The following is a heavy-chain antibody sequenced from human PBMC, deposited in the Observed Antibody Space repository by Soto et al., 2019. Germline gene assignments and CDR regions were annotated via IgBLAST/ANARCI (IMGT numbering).Heavy chain of an antibody. CDR3: ARDRDSSGWYGDYYSMGV. Sequence: SETLSLTCTVSGGSISSYYWCWIRQPPGKGLEWIGYIYYSGSTNYNPSLKSRVTISVDTSKNQFSLKLSSVTAADTAVSYCARDRDSSGWYGDYYSMGVWGQGNTVTVSS. J-gene: IGHJ6*02. D-gene: IGHD6-13*01. CDR1: GGSISSYY. CDR2: IYYSGST. V-gene: IGHV4-59*01.